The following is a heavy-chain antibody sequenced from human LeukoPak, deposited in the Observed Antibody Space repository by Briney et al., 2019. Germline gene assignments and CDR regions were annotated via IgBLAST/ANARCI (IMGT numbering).Heavy chain of an antibody. CDR1: GNTFTDYY. Sequence: ASVKVSCKASGNTFTDYYTHWVRQAPGQGLECLGWISHNSGATKVAQKFQGRVTLTRDTSVTTVYLELSSLGFDDTAVYYCAIWAGGKSPVASFDFWGHGTLVTVSS. CDR3: AIWAGGKSPVASFDF. V-gene: IGHV1-2*02. J-gene: IGHJ4*01. D-gene: IGHD3-16*01. CDR2: ISHNSGAT.